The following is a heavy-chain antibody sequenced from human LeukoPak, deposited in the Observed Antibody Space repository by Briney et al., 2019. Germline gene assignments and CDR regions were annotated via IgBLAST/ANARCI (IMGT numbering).Heavy chain of an antibody. V-gene: IGHV4-34*01. CDR2: INHSGST. D-gene: IGHD2-8*01. Sequence: SETLSLTCAVYGGSFSGYFWSWIRQPPGKGLEWIGDINHSGSTNYNPSLKSRVTISVDTSKNQFSLKLSSVTAADTAVYYCARLYLAPQNWFDPWGQGTLVTVSS. CDR1: GGSFSGYF. J-gene: IGHJ5*02. CDR3: ARLYLAPQNWFDP.